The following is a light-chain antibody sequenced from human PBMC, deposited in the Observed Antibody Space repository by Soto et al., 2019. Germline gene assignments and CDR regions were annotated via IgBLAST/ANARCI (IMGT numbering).Light chain of an antibody. CDR3: QQSYSTPWT. V-gene: IGKV1-39*01. J-gene: IGKJ1*01. CDR1: QTISGY. CDR2: AAS. Sequence: DIQMTQSPSSLSASVGDRVTITCQVSQTISGYLNWYQQKPGKAPELLIYAASYLGNGVPSRFSGSGSGTDFTLTISSLQPEDFATYYCQQSYSTPWTFGQGTKVDI.